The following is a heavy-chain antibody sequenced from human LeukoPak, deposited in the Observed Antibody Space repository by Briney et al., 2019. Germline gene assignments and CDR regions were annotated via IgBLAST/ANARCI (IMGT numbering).Heavy chain of an antibody. D-gene: IGHD1-26*01. CDR2: INPDSGGT. V-gene: IGHV1-2*02. CDR1: GYPFTGYF. Sequence: ASVKVSCKASGYPFTGYFIHCVRQAPGQGLEWMGWINPDSGGTNYPPKLQGRVTMTRDTSISTAYMEVSGLRSDDTAVYYCARDLRGLGDYFDYWGQGTLVTVSS. CDR3: ARDLRGLGDYFDY. J-gene: IGHJ4*02.